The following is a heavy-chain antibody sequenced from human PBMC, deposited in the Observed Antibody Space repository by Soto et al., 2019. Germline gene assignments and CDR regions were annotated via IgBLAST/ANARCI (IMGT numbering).Heavy chain of an antibody. J-gene: IGHJ4*02. CDR1: GFIFNNYG. CDR2: ISHDGSNK. Sequence: GGSLRLSCTASGFIFNNYGMHWVRQAPGKGLEWVALISHDGSNKYYADYLKGRSTISRDNSKNTLYLQMNSLRAEDTAVYYCARDRPVKARSGSLSFWGQGTLVTV. D-gene: IGHD3-10*01. CDR3: ARDRPVKARSGSLSF. V-gene: IGHV3-30*03.